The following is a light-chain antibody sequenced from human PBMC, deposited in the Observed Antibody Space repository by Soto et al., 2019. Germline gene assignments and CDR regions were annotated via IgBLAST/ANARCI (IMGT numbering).Light chain of an antibody. V-gene: IGKV3-11*01. Sequence: EIVLTQSPATLSLSPGERATLSCRASQSVSRYLTWFQQKPGQAPRLLIYDASTRATGIPARFSGSGSGTDFTLTISSLEPEDFAVYYRQQRSNWPLTFGGGTKVEIK. J-gene: IGKJ4*01. CDR2: DAS. CDR1: QSVSRY. CDR3: QQRSNWPLT.